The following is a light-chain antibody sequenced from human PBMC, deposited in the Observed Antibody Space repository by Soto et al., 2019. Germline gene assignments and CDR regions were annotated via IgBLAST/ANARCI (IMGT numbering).Light chain of an antibody. CDR3: QQYGSSPYT. Sequence: EIVLTQSPGTLSLSPGETATLSCRASQSVSSSYLAWYQQKTGQAPRLLIHGASSRATGIPDRFSGSGSGTDFTHTISILEPEDIAVYYCQQYGSSPYTFGQETKLEIK. CDR2: GAS. CDR1: QSVSSSY. J-gene: IGKJ2*01. V-gene: IGKV3-20*01.